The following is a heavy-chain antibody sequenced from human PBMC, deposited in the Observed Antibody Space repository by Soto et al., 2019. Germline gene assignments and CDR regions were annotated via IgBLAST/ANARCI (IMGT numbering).Heavy chain of an antibody. CDR2: ISSSSSYI. V-gene: IGHV3-21*01. CDR1: GFTFSSYS. CDR3: ARPQEEDIVVVPAAPGGWFDP. Sequence: GGSLRLSCAASGFTFSSYSMNWVRQAPGKGLEWVSSISSSSSYIYYADSVKGRFTISRDNAKNSLYLQMNSLRAEDTTVYYCARPQEEDIVVVPAAPGGWFDPWGQGT. D-gene: IGHD2-2*01. J-gene: IGHJ5*02.